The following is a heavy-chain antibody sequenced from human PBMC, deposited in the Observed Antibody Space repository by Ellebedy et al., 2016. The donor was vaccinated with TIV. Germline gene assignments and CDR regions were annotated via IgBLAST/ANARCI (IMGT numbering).Heavy chain of an antibody. CDR3: ARRRPGWQHGPFDY. J-gene: IGHJ4*02. D-gene: IGHD2-15*01. CDR2: INHSGST. Sequence: MPGGSLRLSCAVYGGSFSGYYWSWVRQPPGKGLEGIGEINHSGSTSYNPSLKSRVTMSDDTSKNQFSLKLTSVTAADTGVYYCARRRPGWQHGPFDYWGQGTLVAVSS. CDR1: GGSFSGYY. V-gene: IGHV4-34*01.